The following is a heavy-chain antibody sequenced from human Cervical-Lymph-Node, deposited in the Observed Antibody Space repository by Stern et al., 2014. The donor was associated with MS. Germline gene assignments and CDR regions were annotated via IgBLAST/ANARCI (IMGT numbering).Heavy chain of an antibody. CDR1: GFSLNTSGVG. Sequence: SGPTLVKPTQTLTLTCNFSGFSLNTSGVGVGWIRQPPGKALEWLALIYWDDDKRYSPSLKNSLTITKDTSKNQVVLTRTNMDAVDTATYYCAHTWGYPLVYFDYWGQGTLVTVSS. CDR2: IYWDDDK. J-gene: IGHJ4*02. V-gene: IGHV2-5*02. D-gene: IGHD3-16*02. CDR3: AHTWGYPLVYFDY.